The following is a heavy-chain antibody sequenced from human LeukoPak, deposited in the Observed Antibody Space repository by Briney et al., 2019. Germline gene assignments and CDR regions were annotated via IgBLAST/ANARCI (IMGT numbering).Heavy chain of an antibody. CDR2: IYHSGST. Sequence: SGTLSLTCAVSGGSISSSNWWSWVRQPPGKGLEWIGEIYHSGSTNYNPSLKSRVTISVDTSKNQFSLKLSSVTAADTAVYYCARGSLGYSSSWYGALGYWGQGTLVTVSS. V-gene: IGHV4-4*02. CDR1: GGSISSSNW. CDR3: ARGSLGYSSSWYGALGY. D-gene: IGHD6-13*01. J-gene: IGHJ4*02.